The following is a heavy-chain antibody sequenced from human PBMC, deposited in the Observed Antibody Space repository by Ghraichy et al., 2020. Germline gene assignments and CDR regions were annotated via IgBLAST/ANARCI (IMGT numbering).Heavy chain of an antibody. Sequence: GESLNISCAASGFRFRSYAMSWVRQAPGKGLEWVSSISGNGDTKYYADSVKGRFTISRDNSMDTLYLQMNSLRADDTAIYYCAVSGDSSGYYYDLESWGQGTLVTVSS. D-gene: IGHD3-22*01. J-gene: IGHJ4*02. CDR3: AVSGDSSGYYYDLES. V-gene: IGHV3-23*01. CDR2: ISGNGDTK. CDR1: GFRFRSYA.